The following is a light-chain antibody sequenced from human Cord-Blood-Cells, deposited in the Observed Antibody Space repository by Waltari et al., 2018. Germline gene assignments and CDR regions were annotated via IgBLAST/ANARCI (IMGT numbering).Light chain of an antibody. J-gene: IGLJ3*02. CDR3: AAWDDSLNGRV. V-gene: IGLV1-44*01. Sequence: QSVLTQPPSASGTPGQRVTISCSGSSSNIGSNTVNWYQQLPGTAPKLPIYSNNQRPSGVTDRFSGSKSGTSASLAISGLQSEDEADYYCAAWDDSLNGRVFGGGTKLTVL. CDR2: SNN. CDR1: SSNIGSNT.